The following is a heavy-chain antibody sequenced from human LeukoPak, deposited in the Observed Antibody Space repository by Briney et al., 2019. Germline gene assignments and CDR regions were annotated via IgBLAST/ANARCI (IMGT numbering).Heavy chain of an antibody. CDR2: IYHSGST. CDR3: ARGYGRGGYYYFYGMDV. J-gene: IGHJ6*04. CDR1: GGSISSGGYS. V-gene: IGHV4-30-2*01. Sequence: SETLSLTCAVSGGSISSGGYSWSWIRQPPGKGLEWIGYIYHSGSTYYNPSLKSRVTISVDRSKNQFSLELSSVTAADTAVYYCARGYGRGGYYYFYGMDVWGKGTTVTVSS. D-gene: IGHD4-17*01.